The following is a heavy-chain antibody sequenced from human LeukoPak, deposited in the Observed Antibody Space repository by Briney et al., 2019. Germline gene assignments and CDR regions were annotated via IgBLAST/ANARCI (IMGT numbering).Heavy chain of an antibody. J-gene: IGHJ6*04. CDR2: IIPIFGTA. CDR3: ARAITMVRGVIGEDYYYGMDV. V-gene: IGHV1-69*01. CDR1: GGTFSSYA. D-gene: IGHD3-10*01. Sequence: GASVNVSCKASGGTFSSYAISWVRQAPGQGLEWMGGIIPIFGTANYAQKFQGRVTITADESTSTAYMELSSLRSEDTAVYYCARAITMVRGVIGEDYYYGMDVWGKGTTVTVSS.